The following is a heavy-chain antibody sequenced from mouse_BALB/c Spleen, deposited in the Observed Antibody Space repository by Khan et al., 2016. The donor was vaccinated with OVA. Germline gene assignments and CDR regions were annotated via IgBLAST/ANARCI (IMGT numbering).Heavy chain of an antibody. D-gene: IGHD1-1*01. V-gene: IGHV1-18*01. J-gene: IGHJ3*01. CDR3: TNHGSSSAWFTY. CDR1: GYTFTDYN. CDR2: ITPNNGGT. Sequence: EVQLQQSGPELVKPGASVKISCKASGYTFTDYNMDWVKQSHGKSLEWIGDITPNNGGTIYNQKFKGKATLTVDKSSSTAYMQLTSLTSEDSAVYYCTNHGSSSAWFTYWGQGTLVTVSA.